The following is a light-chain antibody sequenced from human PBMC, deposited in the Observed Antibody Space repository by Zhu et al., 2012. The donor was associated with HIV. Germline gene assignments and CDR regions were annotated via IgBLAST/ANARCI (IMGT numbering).Light chain of an antibody. J-gene: IGKJ3*01. V-gene: IGKV1-9*01. CDR2: VAS. CDR3: QQLKTYPVT. Sequence: DIRLTQSPSFLSASVGDRVTITCRASQGINSYLAWYQQKPGKAPKLLIYVASTLQSGVPSRFSGSGYGTEFTLTISSLQLEDSATYYCQQLKTYPVTFGPGTKVDIK. CDR1: QGINSY.